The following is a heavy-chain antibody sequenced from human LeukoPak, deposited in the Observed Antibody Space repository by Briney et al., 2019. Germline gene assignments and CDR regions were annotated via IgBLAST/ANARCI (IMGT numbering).Heavy chain of an antibody. V-gene: IGHV1-46*01. CDR1: GYTFSSYY. J-gene: IGHJ4*02. Sequence: VASVKVSCKASGYTFSSYYMHWVRQAPGQGLEWMGIINPSGGSTSYAQKFQGRVTMTRDMSTSTVYMELRSLRSDDTAVYYCARGPVWRENYFDYWGQGTLVTVSS. CDR2: INPSGGST. CDR3: ARGPVWRENYFDY.